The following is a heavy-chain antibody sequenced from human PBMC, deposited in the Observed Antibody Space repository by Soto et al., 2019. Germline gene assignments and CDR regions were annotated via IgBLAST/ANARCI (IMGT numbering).Heavy chain of an antibody. D-gene: IGHD3-10*01. V-gene: IGHV3-23*01. Sequence: GGSLRLSCAASGFTFSSYAMSWVRQAPGKGLEWVSAISGSGGSTYYADSVKGRFIISRDNSKNTLYLQMNSLRAEDTAVYYCAKVLTRVRGFNYVQAFSAQGSTVTGSS. CDR3: AKVLTRVRGFNYVQAF. CDR1: GFTFSSYA. CDR2: ISGSGGST. J-gene: IGHJ6*02.